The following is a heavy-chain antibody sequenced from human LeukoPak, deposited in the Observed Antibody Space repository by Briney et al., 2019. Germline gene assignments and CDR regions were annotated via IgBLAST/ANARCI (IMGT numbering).Heavy chain of an antibody. J-gene: IGHJ4*02. V-gene: IGHV3-53*01. CDR3: ARGPAGYN. CDR2: IYSGGST. D-gene: IGHD1-1*01. CDR1: GFTVGSNH. Sequence: GGSLRLSCAASGFTVGSNHMSWVRRAPGKGLEWVSVIYSGGSTDYADSVKGRFTISRDNLKNTLYLQMNSLRAEDTAVYYCARGPAGYNWGQGTLVTFSS.